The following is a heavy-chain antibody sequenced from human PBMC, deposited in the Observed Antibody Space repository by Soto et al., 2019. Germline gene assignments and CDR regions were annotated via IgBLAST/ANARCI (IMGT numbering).Heavy chain of an antibody. CDR1: GFTFRTYS. J-gene: IGHJ6*02. D-gene: IGHD2-8*02. Sequence: EVQLVESGGGLVKPGGSLRLSCEVSGFTFRTYSMNWVRQAPGKGLEWVSSISSRGTYIYYADSVNGRFTISRDNAKNSMSLQVSSLSVEDTAVYYCTRGGTGGSCIAGACQSAMDVWGQGTTVTVSS. CDR2: ISSRGTYI. V-gene: IGHV3-21*06. CDR3: TRGGTGGSCIAGACQSAMDV.